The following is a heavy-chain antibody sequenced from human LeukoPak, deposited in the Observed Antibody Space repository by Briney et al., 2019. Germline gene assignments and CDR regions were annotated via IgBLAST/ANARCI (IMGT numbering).Heavy chain of an antibody. CDR3: ARVIVAGRGTWYIFN. Sequence: GALRLSCAASGFSFRNYGMYWVRQAPGKGLEWVAVIYYDGSNKYYADSVKGRYTISRDNSKNTLYLQMNSLRVEDTAVYYCARVIVAGRGTWYIFNWGKGTLGTVSS. J-gene: IGHJ4*02. D-gene: IGHD2-21*01. CDR1: GFSFRNYG. CDR2: IYYDGSNK. V-gene: IGHV3-33*01.